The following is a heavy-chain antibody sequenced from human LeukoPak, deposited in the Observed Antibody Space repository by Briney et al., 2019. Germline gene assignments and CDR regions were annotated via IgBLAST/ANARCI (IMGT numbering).Heavy chain of an antibody. Sequence: GASVNVSCTASGYIFTGYGISWVRQAPGQGLEWMGWISVYNGNTNYAQKLQGRVTMTTDTSTSTAYMELRSLRSDDTAVYYCARGIVVVTAISPLSEYFQHWGQGTLVTVSS. CDR2: ISVYNGNT. CDR1: GYIFTGYG. CDR3: ARGIVVVTAISPLSEYFQH. J-gene: IGHJ1*01. V-gene: IGHV1-18*01. D-gene: IGHD2-21*02.